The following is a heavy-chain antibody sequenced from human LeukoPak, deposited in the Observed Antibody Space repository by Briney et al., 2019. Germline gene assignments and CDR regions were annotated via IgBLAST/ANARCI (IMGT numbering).Heavy chain of an antibody. J-gene: IGHJ4*02. CDR3: ARSLGYCSYTSCSQVYYFDY. V-gene: IGHV1-46*01. Sequence: ASVKVSCKASGYTFTSNYIHWVRQAPGQGLEWMGMIYPRDGSTSYAQKFQGRVTMTTDTSTSTAYMELRSLRSDDTAVYYCARSLGYCSYTSCSQVYYFDYWGQGTVVTVSS. CDR1: GYTFTSNY. CDR2: IYPRDGST. D-gene: IGHD2-2*01.